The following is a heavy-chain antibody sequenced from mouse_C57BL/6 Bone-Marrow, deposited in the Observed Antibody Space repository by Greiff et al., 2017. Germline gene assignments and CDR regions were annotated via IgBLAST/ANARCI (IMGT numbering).Heavy chain of an antibody. CDR1: GYTFTSYW. Sequence: VQLKQPGAELVKPGASVKLSCKASGYTFTSYWMHWVKQRPGQGLEWIGMLHPNSGSTKYNEKFKSKATLTVDKSSSTASMQLSSLTSEDYAVYNWAVNWGPFAYGGQGTLVTVSA. CDR3: AVNWGPFAY. J-gene: IGHJ3*01. CDR2: LHPNSGST. V-gene: IGHV1-64*01. D-gene: IGHD4-1*01.